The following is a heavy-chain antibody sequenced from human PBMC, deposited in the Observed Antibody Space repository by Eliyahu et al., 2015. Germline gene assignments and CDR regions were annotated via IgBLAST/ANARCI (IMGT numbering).Heavy chain of an antibody. J-gene: IGHJ4*02. Sequence: EVQLLESGGGLVQPGXSLRLSCAXSGFTFXSYXMSWVRQAPGKGLEWVSAISGNVDNXYYADSVKGRFTISRDNSKNTLYLQMNSLRDEDTAVYYCAKGSGGVNLPFDYWGQGTLVTVSS. V-gene: IGHV3-23*01. CDR3: AKGSGGVNLPFDY. CDR2: ISGNVDNX. CDR1: GFTFXSYX. D-gene: IGHD3-10*01.